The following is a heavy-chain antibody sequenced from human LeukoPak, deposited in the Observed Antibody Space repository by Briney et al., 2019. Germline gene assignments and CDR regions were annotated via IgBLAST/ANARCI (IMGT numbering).Heavy chain of an antibody. D-gene: IGHD3-10*01. CDR1: GGSISSGDYY. J-gene: IGHJ4*02. CDR3: ARGDTMVRGVFDY. CDR2: IYYSGST. V-gene: IGHV4-30-4*01. Sequence: PSETLSLTCTVSGGSISSGDYYWSWIRQPPGKGLEWIGYIYYSGSTYYNPSLKSRVTISVDTSENQFSLKLSSVTAADTAVYYCARGDTMVRGVFDYWGQGTLVTVSS.